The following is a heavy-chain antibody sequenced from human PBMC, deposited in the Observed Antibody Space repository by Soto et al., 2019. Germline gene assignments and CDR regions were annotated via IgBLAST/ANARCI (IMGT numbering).Heavy chain of an antibody. D-gene: IGHD6-6*01. Sequence: GGSLRLSCAASGFTFSSYAMHWVRQAPGKGLEWVAVISYDGSNKYYADSVKGRFTISRDNSKNTLYLQMNSLRAEDTAVYYCARAGYSSSFDYWGQGTLVTSPQ. V-gene: IGHV3-30-3*01. CDR3: ARAGYSSSFDY. J-gene: IGHJ4*02. CDR2: ISYDGSNK. CDR1: GFTFSSYA.